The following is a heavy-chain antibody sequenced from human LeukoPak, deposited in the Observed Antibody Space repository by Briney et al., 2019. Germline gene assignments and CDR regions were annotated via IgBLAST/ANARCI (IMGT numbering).Heavy chain of an antibody. CDR3: ARDQGTSVTAMVGGHFDY. D-gene: IGHD4-17*01. J-gene: IGHJ4*02. Sequence: GRSPRLYCAASGFTFRVNGMHGVRLAPCMGLVGVTIIWYDGSNRYYADSVKGRFTISRDNSKNTLFLQMNSLTAEDTAVYYCARDQGTSVTAMVGGHFDYWGPGTLVIVSS. V-gene: IGHV3-33*01. CDR2: IWYDGSNR. CDR1: GFTFRVNG.